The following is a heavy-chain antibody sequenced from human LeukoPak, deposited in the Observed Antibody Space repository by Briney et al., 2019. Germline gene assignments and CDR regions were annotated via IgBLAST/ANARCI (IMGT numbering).Heavy chain of an antibody. CDR3: AKGMWVVRGVIGDAFDI. CDR1: GFSFSRSG. D-gene: IGHD3-10*01. J-gene: IGHJ3*02. CDR2: MSFDGSNK. V-gene: IGHV3-30*18. Sequence: GRSLRLSCTASGFSFSRSGMHWVRQAPGKGLEWVAVMSFDGSNKFYTDSVKGRSTISRDNSKNTLYLQMNSLRAEDTAVYYCAKGMWVVRGVIGDAFDIWGQGTMVTVSS.